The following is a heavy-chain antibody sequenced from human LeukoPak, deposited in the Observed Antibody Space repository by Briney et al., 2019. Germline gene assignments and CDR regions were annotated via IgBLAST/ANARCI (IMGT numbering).Heavy chain of an antibody. CDR1: GFTFSDYY. J-gene: IGHJ3*01. CDR2: ISGGGTTI. D-gene: IGHD3-22*01. CDR3: ARVVAYFDSDGYIDAFDL. Sequence: GGSLRLSCAASGFTFSDYYMIWIRQAPGKGLEWVSYISGGGTTIDYADSVKGRCTISRDNAKNSLSLQMNSLTAEDTAVYYCARVVAYFDSDGYIDAFDLWGLGTVVTISS. V-gene: IGHV3-11*01.